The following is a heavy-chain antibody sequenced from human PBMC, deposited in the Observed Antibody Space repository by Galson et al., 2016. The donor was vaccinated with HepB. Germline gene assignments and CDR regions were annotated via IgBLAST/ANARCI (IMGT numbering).Heavy chain of an antibody. Sequence: SETLSLTCTVSGASIISTNYNWGWIRQPPGKGLEWIASIFHTGRSDYNPSLQSRVTISVDTSMNWFSFSLRSVSTADTATYFCARHPTGYPNWFDRWGHGTLVVVSS. CDR1: GASIISTNYN. D-gene: IGHD3-9*01. CDR2: IFHTGRS. J-gene: IGHJ5*02. V-gene: IGHV4-39*01. CDR3: ARHPTGYPNWFDR.